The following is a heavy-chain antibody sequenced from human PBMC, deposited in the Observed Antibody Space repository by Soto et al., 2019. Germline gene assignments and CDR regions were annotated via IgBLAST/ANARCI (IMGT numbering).Heavy chain of an antibody. V-gene: IGHV3-53*01. CDR2: IYSGGST. CDR3: ARDIMTTVGYYYYYGMDV. Sequence: PGGSLRLSCAASGFTVSSNYMSWVRQAPGKGLEWVSVIYSGGSTYYADYVKDRFTISRDNSKNTLYLQMNSLRAEDTAVYYCARDIMTTVGYYYYYGMDVWGQGTTVTVSS. D-gene: IGHD4-4*01. J-gene: IGHJ6*02. CDR1: GFTVSSNY.